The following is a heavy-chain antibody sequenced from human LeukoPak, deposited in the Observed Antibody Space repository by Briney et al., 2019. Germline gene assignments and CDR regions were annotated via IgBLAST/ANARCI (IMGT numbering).Heavy chain of an antibody. CDR1: RFPFSNAW. V-gene: IGHV3-15*01. Sequence: GSLSLSCAASRFPFSNAWMSWVRQAPGKGLEWVGRIKSKTDGGTTDYAAPVKGRFTISRDDSKNTLYLQMNSLKTEDTAVYYCATREWLFRLDAFDIWGQGTMVTVSS. J-gene: IGHJ3*02. D-gene: IGHD3-3*01. CDR3: ATREWLFRLDAFDI. CDR2: IKSKTDGGTT.